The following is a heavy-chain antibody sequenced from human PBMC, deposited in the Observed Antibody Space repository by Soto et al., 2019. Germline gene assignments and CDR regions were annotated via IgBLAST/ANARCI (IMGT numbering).Heavy chain of an antibody. Sequence: GESLKISCEASGYSFTSYWIGWVRQMPGKGLEWMGIIHPGDSETKYSPSFQGQVTISVDKSITTAYLQWSSLKASDTAMYYCARNQGAEVAVSLESYYFSGMDVWGQGTTLIVSS. CDR1: GYSFTSYW. J-gene: IGHJ6*02. D-gene: IGHD2-15*01. V-gene: IGHV5-51*01. CDR2: IHPGDSET. CDR3: ARNQGAEVAVSLESYYFSGMDV.